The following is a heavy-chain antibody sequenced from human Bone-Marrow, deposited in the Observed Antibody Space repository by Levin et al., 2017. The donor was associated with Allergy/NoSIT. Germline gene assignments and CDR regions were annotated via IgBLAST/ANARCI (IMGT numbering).Heavy chain of an antibody. V-gene: IGHV1-69*13. D-gene: IGHD2-15*01. Sequence: ASVKVSCKASGGTFSSYAISWVRQAPGQGLEWMGGIIPIFGTANYAQKFQGRVTITADESTSTAYMELSSLRSEDTAVYYCARRVGYYYYMDVWGKGTTVTVSS. CDR3: ARRVGYYYYMDV. J-gene: IGHJ6*03. CDR2: IIPIFGTA. CDR1: GGTFSSYA.